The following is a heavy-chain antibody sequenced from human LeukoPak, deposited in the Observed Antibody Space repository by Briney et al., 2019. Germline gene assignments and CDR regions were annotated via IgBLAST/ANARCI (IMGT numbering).Heavy chain of an antibody. CDR3: ARGRRLTGYYDFDY. D-gene: IGHD3-9*01. CDR2: INPNSGGT. V-gene: IGHV1-2*02. CDR1: GYTFTGYY. J-gene: IGHJ4*02. Sequence: GASVKVSCKASGYTFTGYYIHWVRQAPGQGLEWMGWINPNSGGTNYAQNFQGRVTMTRNTSISTAYMELSSLRSEDTAVYYCARGRRLTGYYDFDYWGQGTLVTVSS.